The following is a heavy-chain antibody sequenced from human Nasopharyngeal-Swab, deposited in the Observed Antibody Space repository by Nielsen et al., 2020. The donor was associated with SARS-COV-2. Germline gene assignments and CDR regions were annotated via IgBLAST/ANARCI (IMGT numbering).Heavy chain of an antibody. V-gene: IGHV1-8*01. CDR2: MNPKSGEV. Sequence: WVRQASGQGLEWMGWMNPKSGEVGYEQKFQGRVTMTRNTATATAYMELSGLRHEDTAVYYCARGAFGLDHSWFDPWGQGTLVTVSS. J-gene: IGHJ5*02. D-gene: IGHD3/OR15-3a*01. CDR3: ARGAFGLDHSWFDP.